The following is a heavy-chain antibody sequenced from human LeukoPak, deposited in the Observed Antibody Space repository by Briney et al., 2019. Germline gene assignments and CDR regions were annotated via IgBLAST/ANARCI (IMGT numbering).Heavy chain of an antibody. V-gene: IGHV3-48*03. CDR3: AKLSEFRDDAFDI. J-gene: IGHJ3*02. Sequence: GGSLRLSCAASGFTFSSYEMNWVRQAPGKGLEWVSYISSSGSTIYYADSVKGRFTISRDNAKNSLYLQMNSLRAEDTALYYCAKLSEFRDDAFDIWGQGTMVTVSS. CDR1: GFTFSSYE. D-gene: IGHD3-10*01. CDR2: ISSSGSTI.